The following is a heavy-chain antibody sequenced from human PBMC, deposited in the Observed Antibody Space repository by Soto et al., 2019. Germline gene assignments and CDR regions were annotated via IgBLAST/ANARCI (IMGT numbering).Heavy chain of an antibody. V-gene: IGHV4-31*03. CDR1: GGSFSSDSFI. CDR2: INYSGTT. J-gene: IGHJ6*02. D-gene: IGHD1-26*01. Sequence: SETLSLTCSVSGGSFSSDSFIWSWVRQFPGKGLEWIGYINYSGTTYYNPSLRSRITMSVDTSKNQFSLNLSSLTAADTAVYYCARDHKWDGMDVWGQGTTVTVSS. CDR3: ARDHKWDGMDV.